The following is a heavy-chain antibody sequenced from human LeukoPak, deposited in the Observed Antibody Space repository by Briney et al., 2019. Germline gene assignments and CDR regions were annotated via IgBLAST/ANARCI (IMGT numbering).Heavy chain of an antibody. CDR3: ARRGSWDDILTGYYKPIPTQDAFDI. Sequence: GESLKISCKGSGYSFTSYWIGWVRQMPGKGLEWMGIIYPGDSDTRYSPSFQCQVTISADKSTSTAYLQWSSLKASDTAMYYCARRGSWDDILTGYYKPIPTQDAFDIWGQGTMVTVSS. CDR1: GYSFTSYW. CDR2: IYPGDSDT. D-gene: IGHD3-9*01. V-gene: IGHV5-51*01. J-gene: IGHJ3*02.